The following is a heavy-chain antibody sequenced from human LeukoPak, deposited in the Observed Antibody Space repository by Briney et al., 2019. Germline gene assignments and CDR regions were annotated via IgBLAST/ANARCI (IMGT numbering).Heavy chain of an antibody. D-gene: IGHD3-3*01. Sequence: ASVKVSCTASRYTFSSYDINWVRLAAGQGLEWMGWMNPNIGNAGYAQKFQGRISITRNTSTNTAYMELGGLRSEDTAVYYCARGPRVFGVVISSYWYFDFWGRGTLVTVSS. V-gene: IGHV1-8*01. CDR1: RYTFSSYD. J-gene: IGHJ2*01. CDR3: ARGPRVFGVVISSYWYFDF. CDR2: MNPNIGNA.